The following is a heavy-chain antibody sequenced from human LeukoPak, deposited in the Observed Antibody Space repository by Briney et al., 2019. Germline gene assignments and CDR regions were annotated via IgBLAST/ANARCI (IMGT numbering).Heavy chain of an antibody. V-gene: IGHV5-10-1*01. CDR2: IDPSDSYT. J-gene: IGHJ5*02. CDR3: ASVYCSSTSCSRDWFDP. CDR1: GYSFTSYW. D-gene: IGHD2-2*01. Sequence: GESLKIPCKGSGYSFTSYWISWVRQMPGKGLEWMGRIDPSDSYTNYSPSFQGHVTISADKSISTAYLQWSSLKASDTAMYYCASVYCSSTSCSRDWFDPWGQGTLVTVSS.